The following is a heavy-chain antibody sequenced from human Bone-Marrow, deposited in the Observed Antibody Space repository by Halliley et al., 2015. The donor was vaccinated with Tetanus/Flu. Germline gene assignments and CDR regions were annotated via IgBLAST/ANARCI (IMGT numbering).Heavy chain of an antibody. Sequence: TLSLTCAVSGFSIGSGGYYWSWIRQHPGKGLEWIGYIYYSGTTYYNPSLKSRVYISVDSSKNKFSLKLTSVTPADTAVYYCARVPSYGSGSYYAQGWGQGTLVPVSS. CDR3: ARVPSYGSGSYYAQG. V-gene: IGHV4-31*11. D-gene: IGHD3-10*01. J-gene: IGHJ4*02. CDR2: IYYSGTT. CDR1: GFSIGSGGYY.